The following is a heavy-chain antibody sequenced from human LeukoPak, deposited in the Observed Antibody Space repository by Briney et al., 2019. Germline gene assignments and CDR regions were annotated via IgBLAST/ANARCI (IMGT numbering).Heavy chain of an antibody. CDR2: IYYSGST. J-gene: IGHJ4*02. CDR1: GGSISSSSYY. D-gene: IGHD3-16*01. Sequence: SETLSLTCTVSGGSISSSSYYWGWIRQPPGKGLEWIGSIYYSGSTYYNPSLKSRVTISVDTSKNQFSLKLSSVTAADTAVYYCARLPYDYVWGTTFYFDYWGQGTLVTAS. CDR3: ARLPYDYVWGTTFYFDY. V-gene: IGHV4-39*01.